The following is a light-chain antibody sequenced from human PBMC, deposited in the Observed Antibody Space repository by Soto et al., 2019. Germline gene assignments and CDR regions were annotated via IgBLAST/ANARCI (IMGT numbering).Light chain of an antibody. CDR3: QQYGSSPRT. CDR1: QSVSSY. J-gene: IGKJ1*01. V-gene: IGKV3-20*01. CDR2: GAS. Sequence: EIVMTQSPATLSVSPGERATLSCRASQSVSSYLAWYQQKPGQAPRLLIYGASRRDSGIPDRFSGSGSGTDFTLTISRLEPEDFAVYCCQQYGSSPRTFGQGTKVDIK.